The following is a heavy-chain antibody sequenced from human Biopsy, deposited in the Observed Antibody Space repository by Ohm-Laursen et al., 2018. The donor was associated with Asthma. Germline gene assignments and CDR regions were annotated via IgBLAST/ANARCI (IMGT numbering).Heavy chain of an antibody. J-gene: IGHJ3*01. CDR1: GYTFINYA. V-gene: IGHV1-3*01. Sequence: ASVRVSCKASGYTFINYAIHWVRQAPGHSLEWMGWINAANGNTKYSQKFQGRLTISRDTSASTAYMDLSSLRSEDTAVYYCARTYYDFLTGQVNDAFALWGQGTMVTVSS. CDR2: INAANGNT. CDR3: ARTYYDFLTGQVNDAFAL. D-gene: IGHD3-9*01.